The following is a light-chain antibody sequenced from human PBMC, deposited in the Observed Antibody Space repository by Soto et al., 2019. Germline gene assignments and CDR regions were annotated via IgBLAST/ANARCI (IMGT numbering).Light chain of an antibody. V-gene: IGKV3-20*01. Sequence: EIVLPQSPGPLSLSPGERSTLSCRASQSVSSSYLAWYQQKPGQAPRLLIYGASSRATGIPDRFSGSGSGTDFTLTISRLEPEDFAVYYCQQYGSSRWMFGQGGKVDIK. CDR3: QQYGSSRWM. CDR2: GAS. CDR1: QSVSSSY. J-gene: IGKJ1*01.